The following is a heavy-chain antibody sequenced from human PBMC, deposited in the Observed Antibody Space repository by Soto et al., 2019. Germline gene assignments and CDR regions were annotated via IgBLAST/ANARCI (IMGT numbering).Heavy chain of an antibody. J-gene: IGHJ6*02. V-gene: IGHV4-39*07. Sequence: SETLSRACTVPVGSISSSSYYWGWVRQPPGKGLEWIGSIYYSGSTYYNPSLKSRVTISVDTSKNQFSLKLSSVTAADTAVYYCAREIRYYYGMDVWGQGTTVTVSS. CDR3: AREIRYYYGMDV. CDR2: IYYSGST. CDR1: VGSISSSSYY.